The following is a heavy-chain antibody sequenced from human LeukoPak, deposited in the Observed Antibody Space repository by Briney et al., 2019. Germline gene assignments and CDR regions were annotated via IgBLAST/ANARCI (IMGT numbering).Heavy chain of an antibody. Sequence: SSETLSLTCVVSGGSVSSNWWSWVRQPPGKGLEWIGEVYYRGNTNFDPSLWGRVAMSVDTSNNQLSLKLSSVTAADTAVYYCARVGGSYGIDYWGQGTLVTVSS. D-gene: IGHD1-26*01. CDR1: GGSVSSNW. CDR3: ARVGGSYGIDY. V-gene: IGHV4/OR15-8*02. CDR2: VYYRGNT. J-gene: IGHJ4*02.